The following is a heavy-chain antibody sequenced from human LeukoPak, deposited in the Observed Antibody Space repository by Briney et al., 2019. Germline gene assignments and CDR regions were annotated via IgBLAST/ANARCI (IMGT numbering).Heavy chain of an antibody. Sequence: PGGSLRLSCAASGFTFSSYEMNWVRQAPGKGLEWVSYISSSGSTIYYADSVKGRFTISRDNAKNSLYLQMNILRAEDTAVYYCARSYYDFWSGYYTALYFDYWGQGTLVTVSS. CDR1: GFTFSSYE. CDR3: ARSYYDFWSGYYTALYFDY. D-gene: IGHD3-3*01. CDR2: ISSSGSTI. V-gene: IGHV3-48*03. J-gene: IGHJ4*02.